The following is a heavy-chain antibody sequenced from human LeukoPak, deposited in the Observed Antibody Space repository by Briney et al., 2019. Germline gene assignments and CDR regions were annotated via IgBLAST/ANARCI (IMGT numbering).Heavy chain of an antibody. Sequence: GGSLRLSCAASGFIFDDYAMHWVRQAPGKGLEWVSSISWSSGTIDYADSVKGRFSISRDNAKNSLYLQMDSLGAEDTALYYCAKDRDSGYCGSTTCYGAPTFDYWGQGTLITVSS. J-gene: IGHJ4*02. CDR3: AKDRDSGYCGSTTCYGAPTFDY. CDR2: ISWSSGTI. D-gene: IGHD2-2*01. V-gene: IGHV3-9*01. CDR1: GFIFDDYA.